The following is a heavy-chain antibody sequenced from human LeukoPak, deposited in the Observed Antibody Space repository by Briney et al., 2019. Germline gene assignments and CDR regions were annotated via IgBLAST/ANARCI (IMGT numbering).Heavy chain of an antibody. CDR3: ATRAGVAVPAASYGMDV. J-gene: IGHJ6*02. CDR2: ISAYNGNT. CDR1: GYTFTGYY. V-gene: IGHV1-18*04. Sequence: ASVKVSCKASGYTFTGYYMHWVRQAPGQGVEWMVGISAYNGNTNYAQKLQGRVTMTTDTSTSTAYMELRSLTSDDTAVYYCATRAGVAVPAASYGMDVWGQGTTVTVSS. D-gene: IGHD2-2*01.